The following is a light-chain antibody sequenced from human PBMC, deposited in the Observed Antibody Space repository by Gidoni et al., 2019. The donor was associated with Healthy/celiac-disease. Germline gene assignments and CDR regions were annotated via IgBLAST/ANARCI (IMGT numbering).Light chain of an antibody. CDR2: GAS. CDR3: QQYGSSPYT. V-gene: IGKV3-20*01. CDR1: QSVSSSY. J-gene: IGKJ2*01. Sequence: VLTQSPGTLSLSPGERATLSCRASQSVSSSYLAWYQQKPGQAPRLLIYGASSRATGIPDRFSGSGSGTDFTLTISRLEPEDFAVYYCQQYGSSPYTFGQGTKLEIK.